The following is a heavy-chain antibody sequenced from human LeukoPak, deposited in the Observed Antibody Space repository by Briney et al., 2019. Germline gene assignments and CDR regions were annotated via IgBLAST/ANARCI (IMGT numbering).Heavy chain of an antibody. CDR3: TTGPRKYYDILTGYRAVNY. Sequence: PSETLSLTCTVSGGSISSYYWSWIRQPPGKGLEWVGRIKSKTDGGTTDYAAPVKGRFTISRDDSKNTLYLQMNSLKTEDTAVYYCTTGPRKYYDILTGYRAVNYWGQGTLVTVSS. CDR2: IKSKTDGGTT. V-gene: IGHV3-15*01. D-gene: IGHD3-9*01. J-gene: IGHJ4*02. CDR1: GGSISSYY.